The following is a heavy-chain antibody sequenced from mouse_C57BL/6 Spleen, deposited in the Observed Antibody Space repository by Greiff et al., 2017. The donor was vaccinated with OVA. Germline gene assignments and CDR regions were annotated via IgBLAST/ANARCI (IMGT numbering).Heavy chain of an antibody. D-gene: IGHD2-5*01. Sequence: QVQLQQPGAELVQPGASVKLSCKASGSTFTSSWMHWVTQSPGQGLEWIGMIHPNSGSTNYTEKFKSKATLTVDKSSSTAYMQLSSLTSEDSAVYYCAPAYYSNSYAMDYWGQGTSVTVSS. V-gene: IGHV1-64*01. CDR1: GSTFTSSW. J-gene: IGHJ4*01. CDR2: IHPNSGST. CDR3: APAYYSNSYAMDY.